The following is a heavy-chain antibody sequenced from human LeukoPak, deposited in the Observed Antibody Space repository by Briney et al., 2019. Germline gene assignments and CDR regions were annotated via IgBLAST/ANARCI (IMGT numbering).Heavy chain of an antibody. D-gene: IGHD5/OR15-5a*01. Sequence: SETLSLTCTVSGGSISSYYWSWIRQPPGKGLEWIGYIYYSGSTNYNPSPKSRVTISVDTSKNQFSLKLSSVTAADTAVYYCARAGFVSAVDYWGQGTLVTVSS. V-gene: IGHV4-59*01. CDR1: GGSISSYY. CDR2: IYYSGST. CDR3: ARAGFVSAVDY. J-gene: IGHJ4*02.